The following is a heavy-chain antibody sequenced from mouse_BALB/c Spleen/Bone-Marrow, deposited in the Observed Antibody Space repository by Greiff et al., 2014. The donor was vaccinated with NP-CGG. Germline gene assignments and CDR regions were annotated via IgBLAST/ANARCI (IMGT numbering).Heavy chain of an antibody. V-gene: IGHV5-17*02. CDR2: ISNGSSTI. CDR1: GFTFSSFG. CDR3: ARKGAMITHYYAMDY. Sequence: EVKLVESGGGLVQPGGSRKLSCAASGFTFSSFGMHWVRQAPEKGLAWVAYISNGSSTIYYADTVKGRFTISRDNPKNTLFLQMTSLRSEDTAMYYCARKGAMITHYYAMDYWGQGTSVTVSS. J-gene: IGHJ4*01. D-gene: IGHD2-4*01.